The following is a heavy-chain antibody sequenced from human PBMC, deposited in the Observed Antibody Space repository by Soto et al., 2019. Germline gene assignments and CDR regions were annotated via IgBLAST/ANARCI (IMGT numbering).Heavy chain of an antibody. J-gene: IGHJ4*02. Sequence: ASVKVSCKASGYTFNSFGVSWVRQAPGQGLEWVGGINSKNGNTNYGQKFQGRVTITADTSTTTAYMDLRSLRSDDTAVYYCARDTDYDVDYWGQGTLVTVSS. CDR3: ARDTDYDVDY. CDR2: INSKNGNT. D-gene: IGHD3-16*01. V-gene: IGHV1-18*01. CDR1: GYTFNSFG.